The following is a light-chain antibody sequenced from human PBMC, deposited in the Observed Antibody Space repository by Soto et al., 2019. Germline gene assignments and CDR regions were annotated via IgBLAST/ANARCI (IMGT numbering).Light chain of an antibody. J-gene: IGLJ2*01. CDR2: SND. V-gene: IGLV1-44*01. CDR1: TSNIGSNT. CDR3: AAWDDSLIGVV. Sequence: QSVLTQPPSASGTPGQRVTISCSGITSNIGSNTVNWYQQLPGTAPKLLIYSNDQRPSGVPDRFSGSKSGTSASLAISGLQSEDEADYYCAAWDDSLIGVVFGGGTKLTV.